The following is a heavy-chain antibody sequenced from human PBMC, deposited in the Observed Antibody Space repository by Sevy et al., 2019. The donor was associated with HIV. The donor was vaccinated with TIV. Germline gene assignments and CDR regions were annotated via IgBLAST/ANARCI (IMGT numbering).Heavy chain of an antibody. D-gene: IGHD3-22*01. Sequence: GGSLRLCCAASGFTLSSFWMTWVRQAPGKGLEWVANIKEDGSDKNYLDSVKGRFTISRDNAKNSLYLQMNSLRAEDTAVYYCARDKNHYDRSVYYDAFDIWGQGTMVTVSS. CDR3: ARDKNHYDRSVYYDAFDI. J-gene: IGHJ3*02. V-gene: IGHV3-7*03. CDR1: GFTLSSFW. CDR2: IKEDGSDK.